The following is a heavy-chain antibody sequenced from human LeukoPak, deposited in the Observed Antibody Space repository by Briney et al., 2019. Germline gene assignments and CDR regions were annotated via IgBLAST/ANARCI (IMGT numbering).Heavy chain of an antibody. V-gene: IGHV3-74*01. D-gene: IGHD4-17*01. J-gene: IGHJ6*03. CDR1: GFTFSSYW. Sequence: PGGSLRLSCAASGFTFSSYWMHWVRQAPGKGLAWVSRINSDGSSTSYADSVKGRFTISRDNAKNALYLQMNSLRAEDTAVYYCARASYGDYYYYYYMDVWGKGTTVTVSS. CDR3: ARASYGDYYYYYYMDV. CDR2: INSDGSST.